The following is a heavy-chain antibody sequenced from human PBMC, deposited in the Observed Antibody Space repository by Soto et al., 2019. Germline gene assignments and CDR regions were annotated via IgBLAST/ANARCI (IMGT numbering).Heavy chain of an antibody. CDR3: ARSQVLYYYGMDV. CDR2: IYSGGST. J-gene: IGHJ6*02. Sequence: PGGSLRLSCAASGFTVSSNYMSWVRQVPGKGLEWVSVIYSGGSTYYADSVKGRFTISRDNSKNTLYLQMNSLRAEDTAVYYCARSQVLYYYGMDVWGQGTTVTVSS. CDR1: GFTVSSNY. V-gene: IGHV3-53*01.